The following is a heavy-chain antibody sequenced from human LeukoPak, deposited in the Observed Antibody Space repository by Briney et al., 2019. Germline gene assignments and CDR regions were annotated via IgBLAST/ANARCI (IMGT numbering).Heavy chain of an antibody. CDR1: GFTFSNFW. CDR3: ARVITGNWHFDL. D-gene: IGHD3-22*01. Sequence: PGGSLRLSCAASGFTFSNFWMHWVRQAPGKGLVWVSRINTDASRTTYADSVEGRFTISRDNAKNTLYLQMNSLRAEDTAVYYCARVITGNWHFDLWGRGTLVTVSS. V-gene: IGHV3-74*01. J-gene: IGHJ2*01. CDR2: INTDASRT.